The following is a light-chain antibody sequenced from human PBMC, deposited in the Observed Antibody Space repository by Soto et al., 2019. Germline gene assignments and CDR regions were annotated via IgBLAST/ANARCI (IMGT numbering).Light chain of an antibody. Sequence: EIVLTQSPATLSLSPGERATLSCRASQSVSSYLAWYQQKPGQAPRLLIYDASNRATGIPARFSGSGSGTDFTLTIRSLEPEDFAVYYCQQRSAFGQGTRLEIK. CDR1: QSVSSY. J-gene: IGKJ5*01. CDR3: QQRSA. V-gene: IGKV3-11*01. CDR2: DAS.